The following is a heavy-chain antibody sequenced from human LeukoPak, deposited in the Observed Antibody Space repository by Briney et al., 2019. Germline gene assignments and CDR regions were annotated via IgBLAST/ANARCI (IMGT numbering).Heavy chain of an antibody. CDR3: ARAHQWELPSLGPHFDY. CDR1: GGSFSGYY. J-gene: IGHJ4*02. CDR2: INHSGST. D-gene: IGHD1-26*01. Sequence: SETLSLTCAVYGGSFSGYYWSWIRQPPGKGLEWIGEINHSGSTNYNPSLKSRVTISVDTSKNQFSLKVSSVTPADTAVYYCARAHQWELPSLGPHFDYWGQGALVTVSS. V-gene: IGHV4-34*01.